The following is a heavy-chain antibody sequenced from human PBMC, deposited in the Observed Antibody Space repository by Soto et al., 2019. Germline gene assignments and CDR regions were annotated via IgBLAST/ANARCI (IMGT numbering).Heavy chain of an antibody. Sequence: GESLKISCKGSGYSFTSYWIGWVRQMPGKGLEWMGIIYPGDSDTRYSPSFQGQVTISADKSISTAYLQWSSLKASDTAMYYCARIRPSVDPEEWFDPWGQGTLVTVSS. J-gene: IGHJ5*02. D-gene: IGHD3-10*01. CDR3: ARIRPSVDPEEWFDP. V-gene: IGHV5-51*01. CDR2: IYPGDSDT. CDR1: GYSFTSYW.